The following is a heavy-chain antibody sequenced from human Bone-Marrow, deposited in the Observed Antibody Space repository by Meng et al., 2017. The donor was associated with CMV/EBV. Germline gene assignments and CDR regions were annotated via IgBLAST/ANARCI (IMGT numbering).Heavy chain of an antibody. Sequence: TFSSYWRHWVRQAPGKGLVWVSRINSDGSSTSYADSVKGRFTISRDNAKNTLYLQMNSLRAEDTAVYYCAREYYDFWSGYYTGSQFDYWGQGTLVTVSS. CDR3: AREYYDFWSGYYTGSQFDY. D-gene: IGHD3-3*01. CDR1: TFSSYW. CDR2: INSDGSST. J-gene: IGHJ4*02. V-gene: IGHV3-74*01.